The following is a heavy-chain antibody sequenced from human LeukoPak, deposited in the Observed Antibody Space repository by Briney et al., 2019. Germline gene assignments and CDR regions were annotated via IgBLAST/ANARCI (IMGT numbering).Heavy chain of an antibody. D-gene: IGHD2-15*01. V-gene: IGHV3-23*01. J-gene: IGHJ6*03. CDR3: AKGVEDSGIYYYYYMDV. CDR1: GFTFSSYTFSTYA. Sequence: GGSLRLSCAAPGFTFSSYTFSTYAMSWVRQAPWQGLEWVSAVSGSGVSRYYADSVKGRFTISRDNSKNTLYLQMNGLRAEDTAVYYCAKGVEDSGIYYYYYMDVWGKGTTVTVSS. CDR2: VSGSGVSR.